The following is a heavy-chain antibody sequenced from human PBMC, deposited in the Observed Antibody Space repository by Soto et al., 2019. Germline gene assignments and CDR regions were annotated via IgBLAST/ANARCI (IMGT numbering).Heavy chain of an antibody. CDR2: IYSGGST. V-gene: IGHV3-53*01. CDR3: ARDNSLIAAAGSYYGMDV. Sequence: GGSLRLSCAASGFTVSSNYIIWCRHAPFKGLEWVSVIYSGGSTYYADSVKGRFTISRDNSKNTLYLQMNSLRAEDTAVYYCARDNSLIAAAGSYYGMDVWGQGTTVTVSS. CDR1: GFTVSSNY. J-gene: IGHJ6*02. D-gene: IGHD6-13*01.